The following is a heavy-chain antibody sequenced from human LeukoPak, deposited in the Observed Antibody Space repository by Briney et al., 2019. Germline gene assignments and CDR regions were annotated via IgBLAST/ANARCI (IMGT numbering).Heavy chain of an antibody. CDR3: ARGAISSQVDIVVVREGGWFDP. V-gene: IGHV4-39*07. CDR2: IYYSGST. Sequence: SETLSLTCTVSGGSISSDDYYWGWIRQPPGKGLEWIGSIYYSGSTYYNPSLKSRVTISVDTSKNQFSLKLSSVTAADTAVYYCARGAISSQVDIVVVREGGWFDPWGQGTLVTVSS. CDR1: GGSISSDDYY. D-gene: IGHD2-2*03. J-gene: IGHJ5*02.